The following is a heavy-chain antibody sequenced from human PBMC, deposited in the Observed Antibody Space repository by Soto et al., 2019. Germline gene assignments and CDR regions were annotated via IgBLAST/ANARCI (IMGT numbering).Heavy chain of an antibody. V-gene: IGHV5-51*01. CDR1: GYSFTSYW. CDR2: IYPGDSDT. CDR3: ARHYYDSSGYWGFDP. D-gene: IGHD3-22*01. Sequence: GESLKISCKGSGYSFTSYWIGWVRQMPGKGLEWMGIIYPGDSDTRYSPSLQGQVTISADKSISTAYLQWSSLKASDTAVYYCARHYYDSSGYWGFDPWGQGTLVTVSS. J-gene: IGHJ5*02.